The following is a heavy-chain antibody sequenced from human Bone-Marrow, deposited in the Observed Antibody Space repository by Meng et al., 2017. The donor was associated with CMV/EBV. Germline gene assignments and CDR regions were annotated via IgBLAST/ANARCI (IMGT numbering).Heavy chain of an antibody. CDR1: GGSISSSSYY. CDR3: ARQPSVGAQYYFDY. J-gene: IGHJ4*02. D-gene: IGHD1-26*01. CDR2: IYYSGCT. Sequence: GSLRLSCTLSGGSISSSSYYWGWIRQPPGKGLEWIGSIYYSGCTYYNPSLKSRVTISVDTSKNQFSLKLSSVTAADTAVYYCARQPSVGAQYYFDYCGQGTLVTVSS. V-gene: IGHV4-39*01.